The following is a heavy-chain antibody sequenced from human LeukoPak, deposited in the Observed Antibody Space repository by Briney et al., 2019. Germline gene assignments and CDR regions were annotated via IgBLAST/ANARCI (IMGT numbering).Heavy chain of an antibody. J-gene: IGHJ5*02. CDR2: INPNSGGT. Sequence: ASVKVSCKASGYTFTGYYMHWVRQAPGQGLEWMGWINPNSGGTNYAQKFQGRVTMTRDTSISTAYMELSRLRSDDTAVYYCATGRGYCSSTSYHNWFDPWGQGTLVTVSS. CDR3: ATGRGYCSSTSYHNWFDP. CDR1: GYTFTGYY. D-gene: IGHD2-2*01. V-gene: IGHV1-2*02.